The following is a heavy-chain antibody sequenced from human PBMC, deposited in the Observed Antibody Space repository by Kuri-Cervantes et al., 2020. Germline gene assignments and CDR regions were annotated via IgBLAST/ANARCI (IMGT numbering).Heavy chain of an antibody. D-gene: IGHD6-25*01. CDR2: MNPNTGNT. Sequence: ASVKVSCKASGYTFTTYDINWVRQATGQGLEWMGYMNPNTGNTGYAQKFQGRVTMTRDTSISTAYMGLSSLRSEDTAVYYCARVPRESAARWGQGTLVTVSS. J-gene: IGHJ4*02. CDR1: GYTFTTYD. CDR3: ARVPRESAAR. V-gene: IGHV1-8*01.